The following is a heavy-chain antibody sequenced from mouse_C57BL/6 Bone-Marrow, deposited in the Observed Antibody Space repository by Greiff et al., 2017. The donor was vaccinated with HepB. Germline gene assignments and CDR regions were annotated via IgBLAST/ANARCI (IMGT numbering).Heavy chain of an antibody. D-gene: IGHD1-1*01. V-gene: IGHV2-2*01. CDR2: IWSGGST. CDR3: ARRGLLFYGSSYDYAMDY. J-gene: IGHJ4*01. CDR1: GFSLTSYG. Sequence: QVQLKESGPGLVQPSQSLSITCTVSGFSLTSYGVHWVRQSPGKGLEWLGVIWSGGSTDYNAAFISRLSISKDNSKSQVFFKMNSLQADDTAIYYCARRGLLFYGSSYDYAMDYWGQGTSVTVSS.